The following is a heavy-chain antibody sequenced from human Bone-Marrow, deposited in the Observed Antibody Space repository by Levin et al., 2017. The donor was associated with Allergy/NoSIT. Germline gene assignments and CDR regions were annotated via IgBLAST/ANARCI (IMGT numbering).Heavy chain of an antibody. CDR2: ISYDGSNK. CDR1: GFTFSSYA. CDR3: ARDPDILTGYEFDY. J-gene: IGHJ4*02. D-gene: IGHD3-9*01. Sequence: GGSLRLSCAASGFTFSSYAMHWVRQAPGKGLEWVAVISYDGSNKYYADSVKGRFTISRDNSKNTLYLQMNSLRAEDTAVYYCARDPDILTGYEFDYWGQGTLVTVSS. V-gene: IGHV3-30*04.